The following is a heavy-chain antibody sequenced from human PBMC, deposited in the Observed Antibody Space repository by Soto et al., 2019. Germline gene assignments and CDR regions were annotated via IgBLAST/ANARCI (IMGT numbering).Heavy chain of an antibody. D-gene: IGHD6-13*01. J-gene: IGHJ6*02. CDR2: ISGDNVNR. Sequence: QVHLVQSGVEVKKPGASVKVSCTAHGYNLREYGVSWLRQVPGQGFEWMGWISGDNVNRRSSQRFQDRLTMTTDTSTNTASMELRSLRSDYTAVYFCGREGQQLAQEQYFQFNGVDVWGQGTSVTGSS. V-gene: IGHV1-18*01. CDR1: GYNLREYG. CDR3: GREGQQLAQEQYFQFNGVDV.